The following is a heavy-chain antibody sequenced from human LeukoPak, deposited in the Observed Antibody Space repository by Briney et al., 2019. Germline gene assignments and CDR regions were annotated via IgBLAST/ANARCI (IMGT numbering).Heavy chain of an antibody. CDR2: ITSSSSTI. D-gene: IGHD3-10*01. CDR1: GFTFSSYS. Sequence: GGSLRLSCAASGFTFSSYSINWVRQAPGKGLEWVSYITSSSSTIYYADSVKGRFTISRDNAKNSLYLQMNSLRAEDTAVYYCARVRDISLWFMDVWGKGTTVTVSS. V-gene: IGHV3-48*01. J-gene: IGHJ6*03. CDR3: ARVRDISLWFMDV.